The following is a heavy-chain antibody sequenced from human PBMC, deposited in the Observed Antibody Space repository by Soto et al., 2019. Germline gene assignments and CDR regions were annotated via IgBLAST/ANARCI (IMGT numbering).Heavy chain of an antibody. J-gene: IGHJ6*02. Sequence: GASVKVSCKASGYTFTSYGISWVRQAPGQGLEWMGGIIPIFGTANYAQKFQGRVTITADGSTSTAYMELSSLRSEDTAVYYCARQSPPYFGMDVWARGTTVPVS. CDR2: IIPIFGTA. CDR3: ARQSPPYFGMDV. V-gene: IGHV1-69*13. CDR1: GYTFTSYG.